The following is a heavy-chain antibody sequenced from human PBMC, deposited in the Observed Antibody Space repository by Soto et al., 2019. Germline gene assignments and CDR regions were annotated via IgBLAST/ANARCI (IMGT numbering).Heavy chain of an antibody. D-gene: IGHD5-12*01. J-gene: IGHJ4*02. V-gene: IGHV4-30-2*01. Sequence: QLQLQESGSGLVKPSQTLSLTCAVSGGSISSGGYSWSWIRQPPGKGLEWIGYIYHSGSTYYNPSLKSRVTISVDRSKNQFSLKLSSVTAADTAVYYCAREGYSGYDSPGYFDYWGQGTLVTVPS. CDR1: GGSISSGGYS. CDR3: AREGYSGYDSPGYFDY. CDR2: IYHSGST.